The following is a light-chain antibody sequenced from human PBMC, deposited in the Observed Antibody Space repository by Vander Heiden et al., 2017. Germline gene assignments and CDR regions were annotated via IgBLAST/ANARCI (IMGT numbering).Light chain of an antibody. CDR3: QQSYSTPPWT. J-gene: IGKJ1*01. CDR2: AAS. V-gene: IGKV1-39*01. CDR1: QSISSY. Sequence: RVTITCRASQSISSYLNWYQQKPGKAPKLLIYAASSLQSGVPSRFSGSGSGTDFTLTISSLQPEDFATYYCQQSYSTPPWTFGQGTKVEIK.